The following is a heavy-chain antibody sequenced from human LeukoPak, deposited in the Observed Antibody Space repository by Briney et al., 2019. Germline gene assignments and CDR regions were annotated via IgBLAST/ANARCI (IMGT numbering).Heavy chain of an antibody. Sequence: GRTLRLSCAASGFTFSSYGMHWVRQAPGKGLEWVAVISYDGSNKYYAASVKGRFTTSRDNSKNTVYLHMASLRADDTALYYCAREGGSAVPGRFDQWGQGTRVTVSS. D-gene: IGHD6-13*01. V-gene: IGHV3-30*03. CDR3: AREGGSAVPGRFDQ. CDR1: GFTFSSYG. CDR2: ISYDGSNK. J-gene: IGHJ4*02.